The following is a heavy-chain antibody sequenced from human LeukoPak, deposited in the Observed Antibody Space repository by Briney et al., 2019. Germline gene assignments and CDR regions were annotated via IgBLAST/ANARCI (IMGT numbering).Heavy chain of an antibody. CDR3: AREGDYYDSSGYSSRSY. V-gene: IGHV1-69*05. CDR2: IIPIFVTA. D-gene: IGHD3-22*01. CDR1: GGTFSSYA. Sequence: ASVKVSCKASGGTFSSYAISWVRHAPGQGLEWMGRIIPIFVTANYAQKFQGRVTITTDESTSTAYMELSSLRSEDTAVYYCAREGDYYDSSGYSSRSYWGQGTLVTVSS. J-gene: IGHJ4*02.